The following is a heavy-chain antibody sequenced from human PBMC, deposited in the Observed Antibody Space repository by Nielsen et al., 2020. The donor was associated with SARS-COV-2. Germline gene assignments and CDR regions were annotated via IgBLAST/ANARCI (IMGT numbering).Heavy chain of an antibody. CDR1: GFTFSSYS. J-gene: IGHJ4*02. CDR2: ISSSSSTI. CDR3: ARGDSSGYYWGYFDY. V-gene: IGHV3-48*01. D-gene: IGHD3-22*01. Sequence: GGSLRLSCAASGFTFSSYSMNWVRQAPGKGLEWVSYISSSSSTIYYADSVKGRFTTSRDNAKNSLYLQMNSLRAEDTAVYYCARGDSSGYYWGYFDYWGQGTLVTVSS.